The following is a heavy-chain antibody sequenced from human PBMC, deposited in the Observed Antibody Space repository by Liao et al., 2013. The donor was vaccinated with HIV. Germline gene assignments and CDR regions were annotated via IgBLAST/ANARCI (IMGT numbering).Heavy chain of an antibody. D-gene: IGHD6-13*01. V-gene: IGHV4-34*01. CDR3: ARGRSEGWYSSYGDFDY. CDR1: GGSFSGYY. CDR2: INHSGST. J-gene: IGHJ4*02. Sequence: QVQLQQWGAGLLKPSETLSLTCAVYGGSFSGYYWSWIRQPPGKGLEWIGEINHSGSTNYNPSLKSRVTISVDTSKNQFSLKLSSVTAADTAVYYCARGRSEGWYSSYGDFDYWGQGTLVTVSS.